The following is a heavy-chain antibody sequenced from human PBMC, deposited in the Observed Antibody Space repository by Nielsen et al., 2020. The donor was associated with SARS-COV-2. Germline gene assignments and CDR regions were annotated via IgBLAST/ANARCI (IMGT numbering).Heavy chain of an antibody. J-gene: IGHJ4*02. D-gene: IGHD2-15*01. CDR3: ARGYTQDIVVVVAKRRLGYLQDY. V-gene: IGHV1-8*01. CDR2: MNPNSGNT. CDR1: GYTFTSYD. Sequence: ASVKVSCKASGYTFTSYDINWVRQATGQGLEWMGWMNPNSGNTGYAQKFQGRVTMTRNTSISTAYMELSSLRSEDTAVYYCARGYTQDIVVVVAKRRLGYLQDYWGQGTLVTVSS.